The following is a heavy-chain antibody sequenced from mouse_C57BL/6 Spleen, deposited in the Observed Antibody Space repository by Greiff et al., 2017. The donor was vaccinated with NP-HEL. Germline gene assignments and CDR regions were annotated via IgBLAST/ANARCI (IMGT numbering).Heavy chain of an antibody. Sequence: QVQLQQSGAELVKPGASVKLSCKASGYTFTEYTIHWVKQRSGQGLEWIGWFYPGSGSIKYNEKFKDKATLTADKSSSTVYMELSRLTSEDSAVYFCARHEGDYYGSSYDPFDYWGQGTTLTVSS. J-gene: IGHJ2*01. CDR2: FYPGSGSI. V-gene: IGHV1-62-2*01. CDR3: ARHEGDYYGSSYDPFDY. D-gene: IGHD1-1*01. CDR1: GYTFTEYT.